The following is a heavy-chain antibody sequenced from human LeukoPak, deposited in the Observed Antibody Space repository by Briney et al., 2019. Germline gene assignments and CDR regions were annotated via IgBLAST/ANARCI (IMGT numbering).Heavy chain of an antibody. D-gene: IGHD1-14*01. Sequence: PGGSQRLSCAASGFTFSSYAMTWVRQAPVPGKGLEWVSGISSSGGTIYYADSVKGRFTISRGNSRNRPYLQMNSLRAEDTAVYYCAKLMTGRGVRPDYGMDVWGQGATDIVSS. CDR3: AKLMTGRGVRPDYGMDV. J-gene: IGHJ6*02. V-gene: IGHV3-23*01. CDR1: GFTFSSYA. CDR2: ISSSGGTI.